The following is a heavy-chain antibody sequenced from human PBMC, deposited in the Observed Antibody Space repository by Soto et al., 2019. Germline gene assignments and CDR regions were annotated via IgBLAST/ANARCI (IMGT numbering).Heavy chain of an antibody. V-gene: IGHV5-51*01. J-gene: IGHJ2*01. CDR1: GYSFTSYW. D-gene: IGHD1-26*01. Sequence: GESLKISCKGSGYSFTSYWIGWVRQMPGKGLEWMGIMYPADSDIRYSPSFQGQVIISADKSISTAYLQWSSLKASDTAMYSCARHAGSGSRYWYSDLWGRGTLVTVSS. CDR3: ARHAGSGSRYWYSDL. CDR2: MYPADSDI.